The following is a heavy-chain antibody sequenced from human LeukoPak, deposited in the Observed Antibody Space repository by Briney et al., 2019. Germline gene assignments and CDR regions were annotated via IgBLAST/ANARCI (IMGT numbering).Heavy chain of an antibody. D-gene: IGHD1-1*01. J-gene: IGHJ6*03. CDR2: IYHSGST. Sequence: SETLSLTCTVSGYSISSGCYWGWIRQPPGKGLEWIGSIYHSGSTYYNPSLKSRVTISVDTSKNQFSLKLSSVTAADTAVYYCARDTKDYMDVWGKGTTVTVSS. CDR3: ARDTKDYMDV. CDR1: GYSISSGCY. V-gene: IGHV4-38-2*02.